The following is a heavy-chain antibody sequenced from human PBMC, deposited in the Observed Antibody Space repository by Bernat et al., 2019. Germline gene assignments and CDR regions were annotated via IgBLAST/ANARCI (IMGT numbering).Heavy chain of an antibody. D-gene: IGHD2-2*01. Sequence: QVQLQQWGAGLLKPSETLSLTCAVYGGSFSGYYWSWIRQPPGKGLEWIGEINHSGSTNYNPSLQSRVTISVDTSKNQFSLKLSSVTAADTAVYYCARGLRPLGYCSSTSCYGLGDVWGQGTTVTVSS. CDR1: GGSFSGYY. J-gene: IGHJ6*02. V-gene: IGHV4-34*01. CDR3: ARGLRPLGYCSSTSCYGLGDV. CDR2: INHSGST.